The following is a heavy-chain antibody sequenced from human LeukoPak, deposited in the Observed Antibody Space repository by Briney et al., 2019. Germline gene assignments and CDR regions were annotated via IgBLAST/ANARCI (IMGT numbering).Heavy chain of an antibody. V-gene: IGHV3-30*02. D-gene: IGHD3-22*01. Sequence: PGGSLRLSCAASGFTFSTYGMHWVRQAPGRGLEWVAFIRSDGSNVYYADSVKGRFTISRDNSKNTLYLQMSSLRAEDTAVFYCAKDLDYYDSSGYYYPTAFDYWGQGTLVTVSS. CDR3: AKDLDYYDSSGYYYPTAFDY. CDR2: IRSDGSNV. CDR1: GFTFSTYG. J-gene: IGHJ4*02.